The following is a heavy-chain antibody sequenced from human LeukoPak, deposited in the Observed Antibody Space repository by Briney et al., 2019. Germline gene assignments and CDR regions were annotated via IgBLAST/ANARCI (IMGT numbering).Heavy chain of an antibody. CDR3: AKGIYCSSTSCYRGNWFDP. Sequence: TGGSLRLSCAASGFTFSTYAVNWVRQAPGKGLEWVSAISGSGGSTYYADSVKGRFTISRDNSKNTLYLQMNSLRAEDTAVYYCAKGIYCSSTSCYRGNWFDPWGQGTLVTVSS. D-gene: IGHD2-2*01. J-gene: IGHJ5*02. V-gene: IGHV3-23*01. CDR1: GFTFSTYA. CDR2: ISGSGGST.